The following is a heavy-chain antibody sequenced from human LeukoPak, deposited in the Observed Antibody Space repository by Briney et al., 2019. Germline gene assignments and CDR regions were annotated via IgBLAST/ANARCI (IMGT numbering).Heavy chain of an antibody. CDR1: GYTFTGYY. V-gene: IGHV1-2*02. CDR2: INPNSGGT. J-gene: IGHJ4*02. Sequence: ASVKVSCKASGYTFTGYYMHWVRQAPGQGLEWMGWINPNSGGTNYAQKFQGRVTMTRDTSISTAYMELSRLRSDDTAVYYCARVRARIAAAGTPFGYWGQGTLVTVSS. D-gene: IGHD6-13*01. CDR3: ARVRARIAAAGTPFGY.